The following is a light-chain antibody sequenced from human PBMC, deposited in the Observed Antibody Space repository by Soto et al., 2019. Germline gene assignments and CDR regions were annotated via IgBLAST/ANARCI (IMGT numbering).Light chain of an antibody. V-gene: IGKV3-20*01. CDR2: GAS. J-gene: IGKJ1*01. Sequence: EIVLTQSPDTLSLFPGERATLSCRASQSVSSTYLAWYQQKLGQAPRLLIFGASSGATGIPDRFSGSGSGTDFTLTISRLEPEDFAVYYCQQYGSSRWTYGQGTKVDIK. CDR1: QSVSSTY. CDR3: QQYGSSRWT.